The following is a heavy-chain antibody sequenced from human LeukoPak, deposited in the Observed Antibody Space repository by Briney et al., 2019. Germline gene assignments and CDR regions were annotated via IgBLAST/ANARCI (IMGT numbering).Heavy chain of an antibody. D-gene: IGHD3-22*01. CDR3: AKDRGYYVDTGTINF. V-gene: IGHV3-23*01. CDR1: GFTFSSYG. J-gene: IGHJ4*02. CDR2: VGGGGQRT. Sequence: QHGGSLRLSCAASGFTFSSYGMSWVRQAPGMGLEWVSGVGGGGQRTHYADSVKGRFTISRDNSKNTLYLQMNSLRAEDTAIYYCAKDRGYYVDTGTINFWGQGTLVTVSS.